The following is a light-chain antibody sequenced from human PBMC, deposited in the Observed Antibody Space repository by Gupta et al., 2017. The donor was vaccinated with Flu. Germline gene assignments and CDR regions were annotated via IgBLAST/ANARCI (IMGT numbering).Light chain of an antibody. V-gene: IGKV3-20*01. Sequence: IVLTQSPDTLSLSPGERATPSCRASQNVGHNYLAWYQQKPGQAPRLLIYGASNRATGIPDRFSGSGSGTDFTLTISRLEPEDFAVYYCQQYDGSSTFGPGTKVDIK. CDR3: QQYDGSST. CDR2: GAS. CDR1: QNVGHNY. J-gene: IGKJ3*01.